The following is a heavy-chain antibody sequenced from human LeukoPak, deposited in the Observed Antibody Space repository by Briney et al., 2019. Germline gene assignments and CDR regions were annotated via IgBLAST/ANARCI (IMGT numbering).Heavy chain of an antibody. D-gene: IGHD6-19*01. CDR1: GYSFTTYW. CDR3: AVIALAGSTRFDS. Sequence: GESLKISCKGSGYSFTTYWIAWVRQIPGKGLEWMGIIYPGDSDTRYSTSFQGQVTISDDKSISTAYLQWSSLKASDTAMYYCAVIALAGSTRFDSWGQGTLVTVSS. J-gene: IGHJ5*01. CDR2: IYPGDSDT. V-gene: IGHV5-51*01.